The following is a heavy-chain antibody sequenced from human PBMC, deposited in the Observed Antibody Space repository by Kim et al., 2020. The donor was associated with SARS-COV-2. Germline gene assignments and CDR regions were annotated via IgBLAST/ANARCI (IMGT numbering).Heavy chain of an antibody. J-gene: IGHJ6*02. D-gene: IGHD4-4*01. V-gene: IGHV4-39*01. CDR3: ARHGSGNYYYYYYYGMDV. Sequence: KSRVTISVDTSKNQFSLKLSSVTAADTAVYYCARHGSGNYYYYYYYGMDVWGQGTTVTVSS.